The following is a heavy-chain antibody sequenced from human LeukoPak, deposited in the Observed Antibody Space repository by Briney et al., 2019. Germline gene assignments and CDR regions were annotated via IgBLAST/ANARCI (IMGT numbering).Heavy chain of an antibody. CDR2: ISSSSSTI. D-gene: IGHD6-19*01. CDR3: AKEYAPGYSSGSESLAY. J-gene: IGHJ4*02. CDR1: GFTFSSYS. Sequence: GGSLRLSCAASGFTFSSYSMSWVRQAPGKGLEWVSYISSSSSTIYYADSVKGRFTISRDNAKNSLYLQMNSLRAEDTAVYYCAKEYAPGYSSGSESLAYWGQGTLVTVSS. V-gene: IGHV3-48*04.